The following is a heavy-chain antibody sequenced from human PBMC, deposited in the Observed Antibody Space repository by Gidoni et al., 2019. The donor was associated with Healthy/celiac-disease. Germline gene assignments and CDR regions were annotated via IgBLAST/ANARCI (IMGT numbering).Heavy chain of an antibody. Sequence: EVQLVESGGGLVQPGRSLRRSCAASGFTFDDYAMHWVRQAPGKGLEWVSSISWNSGSIGYADSVKGRFTISRDNAKNSLYLQMNSLRAEDTALYYCAKEVVPAAYDYWGQGTLVTVSS. D-gene: IGHD2-2*01. J-gene: IGHJ4*02. CDR1: GFTFDDYA. V-gene: IGHV3-9*01. CDR3: AKEVVPAAYDY. CDR2: ISWNSGSI.